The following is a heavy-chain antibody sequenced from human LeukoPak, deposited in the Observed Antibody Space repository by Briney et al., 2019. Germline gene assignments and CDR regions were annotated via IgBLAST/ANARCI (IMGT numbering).Heavy chain of an antibody. CDR3: ARDRSLVVPAAIPRYYYYGMDV. Sequence: ASVKVSCKASGYTFTSYGISWVRQAPGQGLEWMGWISAYNGNTNYAQNLQGRVTMTTDTSTSTAYMELRSLRSDDTAVYYCARDRSLVVPAAIPRYYYYGMDVWGQGTTVTVSS. CDR1: GYTFTSYG. V-gene: IGHV1-18*01. CDR2: ISAYNGNT. D-gene: IGHD2-2*02. J-gene: IGHJ6*02.